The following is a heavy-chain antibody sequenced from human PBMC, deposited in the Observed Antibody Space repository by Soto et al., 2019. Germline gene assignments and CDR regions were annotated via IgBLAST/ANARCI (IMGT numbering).Heavy chain of an antibody. Sequence: QVQLVQSGAEVKKPGSSVKVSCKAPGGTFSSYAISWVRQAPGQVLVGMGWIIPIFGTANYAQKFQGRVTITADESTSTGYMERSSRRSEDTAVYYWARSQGGSSSLAIYYYYCYGMDVWGQGPTVTVSS. V-gene: IGHV1-69*01. D-gene: IGHD2-15*01. CDR1: GGTFSSYA. CDR2: IIPIFGTA. CDR3: ARSQGGSSSLAIYYYYCYGMDV. J-gene: IGHJ6*01.